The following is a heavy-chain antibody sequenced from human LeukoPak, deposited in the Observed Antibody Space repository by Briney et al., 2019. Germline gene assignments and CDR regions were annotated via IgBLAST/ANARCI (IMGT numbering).Heavy chain of an antibody. J-gene: IGHJ4*02. D-gene: IGHD1-1*01. V-gene: IGHV3-74*01. CDR2: INSDGSST. CDR3: ARDLGEFGTTGTDLNY. Sequence: GGSLRLSCAASGFTFSSYWMHWVRQAPRKGLVWVSRINSDGSSTSYADSVKGRFTISRDNAKNTLYLQMNSLRAEDTAVYYCARDLGEFGTTGTDLNYWGQGTLVTVSS. CDR1: GFTFSSYW.